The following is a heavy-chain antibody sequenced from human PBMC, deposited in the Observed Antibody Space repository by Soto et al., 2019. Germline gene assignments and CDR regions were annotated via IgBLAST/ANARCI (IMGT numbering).Heavy chain of an antibody. Sequence: SETLSLTCTVSGGSISSSSYYWGWIRQPPGKGLEWIGSSYYSGSTYYNPSLKSRVTISVDTSKNQFSLKLSSVTAADTAVYYCARHLFSAGATHYYYYGMDVWGQGTTVTVSS. CDR3: ARHLFSAGATHYYYYGMDV. V-gene: IGHV4-39*01. D-gene: IGHD1-26*01. CDR1: GGSISSSSYY. J-gene: IGHJ6*02. CDR2: SYYSGST.